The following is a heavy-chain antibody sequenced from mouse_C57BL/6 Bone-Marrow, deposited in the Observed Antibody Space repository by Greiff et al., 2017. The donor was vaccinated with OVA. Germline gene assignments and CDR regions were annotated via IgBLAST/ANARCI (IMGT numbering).Heavy chain of an antibody. V-gene: IGHV1-18*01. CDR3: ARISATGVANWYFDV. J-gene: IGHJ1*03. Sequence: EVQLQQSGPELVKPGASVKIPCKASGYTFTDYNMDWVKQSHGKSLEWIGDINPNNGGTIYNQKFKGKATLTVDKSSSTAYMELRSLTSEDTAVYYCARISATGVANWYFDVWGTGTTVTVSS. CDR2: INPNNGGT. D-gene: IGHD1-1*01. CDR1: GYTFTDYN.